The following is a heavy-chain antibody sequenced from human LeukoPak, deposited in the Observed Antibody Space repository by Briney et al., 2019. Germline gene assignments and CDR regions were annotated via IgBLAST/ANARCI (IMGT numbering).Heavy chain of an antibody. CDR1: GFTFSSYG. CDR3: AKEKGPYYDSSGYDY. V-gene: IGHV3-30*02. Sequence: GESLRLSCAASGFTFSSYGMHWVRQAPGKGLEWVAFIRYDGSNKYYADSVKGRFTISRDNSKNTLYLQMNSLRAEDTAVYYCAKEKGPYYDSSGYDYWGQGTLVTVSS. J-gene: IGHJ4*02. D-gene: IGHD3-22*01. CDR2: IRYDGSNK.